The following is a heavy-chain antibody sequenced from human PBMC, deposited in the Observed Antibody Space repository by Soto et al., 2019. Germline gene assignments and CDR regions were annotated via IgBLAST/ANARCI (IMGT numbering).Heavy chain of an antibody. CDR1: GGSISGSSYY. J-gene: IGHJ5*02. D-gene: IGHD2-2*01. CDR2: ISYTGNT. CDR3: VSRKREENCSSNSCYVTS. V-gene: IGHV4-39*01. Sequence: QSQLQESGPGLVKPSETLSLTCTVSGGSISGSSYYWGWIRQPPGKGLEWIATISYTGNTYYNPSLKCRVVMSVDTSKNQFSLKSSSVTAADTAVYYCVSRKREENCSSNSCYVTSWGQGTLVTVSS.